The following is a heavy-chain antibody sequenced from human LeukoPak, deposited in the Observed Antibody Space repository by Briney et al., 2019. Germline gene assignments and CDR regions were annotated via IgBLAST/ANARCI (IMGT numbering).Heavy chain of an antibody. Sequence: ASVKVSCKASGYTFTGYYMHWVRQAPGQGLEWMGWINTNAGNPTYAQGFTGRFVFSLDTSVSTAYLQISSLKAEDTAVYYCVDYHFSDWGQGTLVTVSS. CDR1: GYTFTGYY. V-gene: IGHV7-4-1*02. J-gene: IGHJ4*02. CDR3: VDYHFSD. D-gene: IGHD3-3*01. CDR2: INTNAGNP.